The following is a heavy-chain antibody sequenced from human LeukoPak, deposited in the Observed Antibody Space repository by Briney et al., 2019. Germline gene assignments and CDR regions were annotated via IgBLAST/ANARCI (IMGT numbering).Heavy chain of an antibody. CDR3: ARDQYYYDSSGYLFDY. CDR1: GGSFSGYC. D-gene: IGHD3-22*01. CDR2: INHSGST. J-gene: IGHJ4*02. Sequence: SETLSLTCAVYGGSFSGYCWSWIRQPPGKGLEWIGEINHSGSTNYNPSLKSRVTISVDTSKNQFSLKLSSVTAADTAVYYCARDQYYYDSSGYLFDYWGQGTLVTVSS. V-gene: IGHV4-34*01.